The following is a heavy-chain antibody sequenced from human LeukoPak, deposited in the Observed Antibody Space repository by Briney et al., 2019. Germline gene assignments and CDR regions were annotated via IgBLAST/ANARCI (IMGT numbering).Heavy chain of an antibody. J-gene: IGHJ4*02. D-gene: IGHD6-13*01. CDR1: GLTFSSYS. V-gene: IGHV3-23*01. CDR2: ISASGGDT. Sequence: EGSLRLSCVVSGLTFSSYSMSWVRRAPGKGLDWVSGISASGGDTWYPDSVKGRFTISRDNSKNTLFLQMSSLRVGDTAMYYCAKDAAGPEYWGQGTLVTVSS. CDR3: AKDAAGPEY.